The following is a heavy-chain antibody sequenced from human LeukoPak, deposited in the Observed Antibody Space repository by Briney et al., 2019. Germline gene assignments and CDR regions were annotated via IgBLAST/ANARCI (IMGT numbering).Heavy chain of an antibody. Sequence: GGSLRLSCAASGFTFDDYGMSWARQAPGKGLEWVSGINWNGSSTGYADSVKGRFTISRDNAKNSLYLQMNSLRAEDTALYHCARRDDYGDYWGQGTLVTVSS. CDR1: GFTFDDYG. CDR3: ARRDDYGDY. V-gene: IGHV3-20*01. J-gene: IGHJ4*02. CDR2: INWNGSST.